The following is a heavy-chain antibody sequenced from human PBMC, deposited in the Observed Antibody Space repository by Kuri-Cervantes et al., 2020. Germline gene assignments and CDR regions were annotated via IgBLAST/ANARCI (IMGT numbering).Heavy chain of an antibody. CDR2: IGTAGDT. Sequence: GESLKISCAASGFTFSSYDMHWVRQATGKGLEWVSAIGTAGDTYYPGSVKGRFTISRDNAKNSLYLQMNSLRAEDTAVYYCARGTLDVWGKGTTVTVSS. J-gene: IGHJ6*04. CDR3: ARGTLDV. V-gene: IGHV3-13*01. CDR1: GFTFSSYD.